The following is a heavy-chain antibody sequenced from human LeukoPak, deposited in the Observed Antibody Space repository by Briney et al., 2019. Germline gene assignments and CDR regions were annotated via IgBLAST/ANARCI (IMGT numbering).Heavy chain of an antibody. D-gene: IGHD2-2*02. Sequence: PGGSLRLSCAASGFIFSNAWMSWVRQAPGKGLEWVGRIKSKTDGGTTDHAAPVKGRFTISRDDSKNTLYLQMNSLKTEDTAVYYCTTDPIVVVPAAIQWDYFYYYMDVWGKGTTVTVSS. V-gene: IGHV3-15*01. CDR3: TTDPIVVVPAAIQWDYFYYYMDV. J-gene: IGHJ6*03. CDR2: IKSKTDGGTT. CDR1: GFIFSNAW.